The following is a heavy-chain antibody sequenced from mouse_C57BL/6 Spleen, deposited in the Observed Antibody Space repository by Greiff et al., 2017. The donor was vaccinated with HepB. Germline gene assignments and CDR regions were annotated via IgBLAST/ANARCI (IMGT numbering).Heavy chain of an antibody. Sequence: EVQLVESGGGLVKPGGSLKLSCAASGFTFSSYTMSWVRQTPEKRLEWVATISGGGGNTYYPDSVKGRFTISRDNAKNTLYLQMSRLRSEDTALYYCARHGGTGYFDVWGTGTTVTVSS. J-gene: IGHJ1*03. CDR2: ISGGGGNT. D-gene: IGHD2-14*01. V-gene: IGHV5-9*01. CDR1: GFTFSSYT. CDR3: ARHGGTGYFDV.